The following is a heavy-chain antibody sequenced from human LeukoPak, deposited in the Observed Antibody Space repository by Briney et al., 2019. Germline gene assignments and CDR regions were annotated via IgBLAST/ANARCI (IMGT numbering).Heavy chain of an antibody. V-gene: IGHV1-69*05. J-gene: IGHJ4*02. CDR3: ARDPFPGQWLVLGYFDY. CDR1: GYTFTSYY. CDR2: IIPIFGTA. Sequence: SVKVSCKASGYTFTSYYMHWVRQAPGQGLEWMGRIIPIFGTANYAQKFQGRVTITTDESTSTAYMELSSLRSGDTAVYYCARDPFPGQWLVLGYFDYWGQGTLVTVSS. D-gene: IGHD6-19*01.